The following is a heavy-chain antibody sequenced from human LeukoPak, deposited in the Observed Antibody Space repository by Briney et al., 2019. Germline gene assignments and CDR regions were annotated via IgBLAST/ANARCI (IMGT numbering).Heavy chain of an antibody. CDR2: INNEGSGT. V-gene: IGHV3-74*01. CDR1: GFTFSTYW. J-gene: IGHJ6*02. Sequence: GGSLTLSCAASGFTFSTYWMHGVRQAPGKGLVWVSRINNEGSGTGYADSVKGRFTISRDNAKNTLFLQMNSLRAEDTAVYYCARGRYYAMDVWGQGTTVTVSS. CDR3: ARGRYYAMDV.